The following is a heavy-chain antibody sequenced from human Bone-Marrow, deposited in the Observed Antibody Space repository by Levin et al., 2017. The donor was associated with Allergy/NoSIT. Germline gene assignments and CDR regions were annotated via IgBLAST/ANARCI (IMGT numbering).Heavy chain of an antibody. D-gene: IGHD6-6*01. V-gene: IGHV3-23*01. J-gene: IGHJ4*02. CDR1: GFTFSSYA. CDR2: ISGSGGST. Sequence: GESLKISCAASGFTFSSYAMSWVRQAPGKGLEWVSAISGSGGSTYYADSVKGRFTISRDNSKNTLYLQMNSLRAEDTAVYYCAKDPRGMIISSSSGLGGVWYWGQGTLVTVSS. CDR3: AKDPRGMIISSSSGLGGVWY.